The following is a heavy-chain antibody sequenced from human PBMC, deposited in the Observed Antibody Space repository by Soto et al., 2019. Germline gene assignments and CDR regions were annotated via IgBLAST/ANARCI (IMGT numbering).Heavy chain of an antibody. Sequence: QVQLVQSGAEVKKPGSAVKVSCKASGDTIGNYAISWVRQAPGQGLEWMGGTTPVLGTVDYAQKFQGRVTITADESTSTSYMDLYSLTSEDTAVYYCAIGESSETGDFWGQGTLVTVSS. V-gene: IGHV1-69*01. CDR1: GDTIGNYA. CDR2: TTPVLGTV. CDR3: AIGESSETGDF. D-gene: IGHD3-22*01. J-gene: IGHJ4*02.